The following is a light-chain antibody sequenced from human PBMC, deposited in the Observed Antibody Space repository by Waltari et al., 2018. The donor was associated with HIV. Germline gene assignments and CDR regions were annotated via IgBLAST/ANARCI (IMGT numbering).Light chain of an antibody. J-gene: IGLJ1*01. CDR2: EVT. CDR3: SSYAGSDNPYV. Sequence: HSALTQPPSASGSPGQSVTISCTGTSSDLLIYNYVSWYQQYPGKAPKLIIFEVTKRPSGVPDRVSGSKSGDTASLTVSGLQAEDEADYYCSSYAGSDNPYVFGSGTKVTVL. CDR1: SSDLLIYNY. V-gene: IGLV2-8*01.